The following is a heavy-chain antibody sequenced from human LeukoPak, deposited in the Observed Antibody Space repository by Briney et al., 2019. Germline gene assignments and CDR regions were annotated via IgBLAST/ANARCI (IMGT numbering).Heavy chain of an antibody. D-gene: IGHD2-15*01. CDR2: ISGSGDST. J-gene: IGHJ4*03. CDR1: GFTFSSSA. CDR3: AKQLGYCSGGSCYVGY. Sequence: PGGSLRLSCAGSGFTFSSSAMSWVRLAPGKGPEGVSAISGSGDSTYYTDSLKGRFTISRDNSKNTVYLQMNSLRAEDTAIYYCAKQLGYCSGGSCYVGYWGRGTLVTVSS. V-gene: IGHV3-23*01.